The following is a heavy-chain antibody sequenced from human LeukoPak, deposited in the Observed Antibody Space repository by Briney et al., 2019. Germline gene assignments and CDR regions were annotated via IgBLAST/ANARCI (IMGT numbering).Heavy chain of an antibody. CDR3: ARDLDYGDYRFDY. CDR2: INSDGGST. CDR1: GFTFSNYW. J-gene: IGHJ4*02. V-gene: IGHV3-74*01. Sequence: GGSLRLSCAASGFTFSNYWMHWVRQAPGKGLVWVSRINSDGGSTNYADSVKGRFTISRDNANNTLYLQMSSLRAGDTAVYYCARDLDYGDYRFDYWGQGTLVTVSS. D-gene: IGHD4-17*01.